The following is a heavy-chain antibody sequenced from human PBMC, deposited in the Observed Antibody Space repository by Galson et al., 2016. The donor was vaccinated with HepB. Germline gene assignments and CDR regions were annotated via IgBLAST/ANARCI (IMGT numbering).Heavy chain of an antibody. Sequence: CAISGDSVSSNSATWNWIRRSPSRGLEWLGRTYYRSTWYNDYAVSVKSRITINPDTSKNQFSLQLNSVTPEDTAVYFCARGTIAYFDYWGQGTLVTVSP. CDR3: ARGTIAYFDY. CDR1: GDSVSSNSAT. V-gene: IGHV6-1*01. D-gene: IGHD3-9*01. CDR2: TYYRSTWYN. J-gene: IGHJ4*02.